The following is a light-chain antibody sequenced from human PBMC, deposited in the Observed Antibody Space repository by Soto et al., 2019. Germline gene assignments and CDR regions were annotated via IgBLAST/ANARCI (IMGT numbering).Light chain of an antibody. Sequence: QSALTQPASVSGSPGQSITISCTGTSSDVGAYKYVSWYQQHPGKAPKLMIYEISNRPSGVSNRFSGSKSGNTASVTISGLHAEDEADYYWSSYTSTNTQVFGTGTKLTVL. CDR2: EIS. CDR1: SSDVGAYKY. CDR3: SSYTSTNTQV. V-gene: IGLV2-14*01. J-gene: IGLJ1*01.